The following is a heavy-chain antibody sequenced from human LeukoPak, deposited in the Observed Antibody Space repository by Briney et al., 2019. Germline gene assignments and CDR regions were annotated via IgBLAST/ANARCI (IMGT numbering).Heavy chain of an antibody. CDR3: ARGGSGSYRPFDY. Sequence: SETLSLTCTVSGGSISSHYWSWIRQPPGKGLEWIGYIYYSGSTNYNPSLKSRVTISVDTSKSQFSLKLSSVTAADTAVYYCARGGSGSYRPFDYWGQGTLVTVSS. CDR1: GGSISSHY. D-gene: IGHD1-26*01. V-gene: IGHV4-59*11. CDR2: IYYSGST. J-gene: IGHJ4*02.